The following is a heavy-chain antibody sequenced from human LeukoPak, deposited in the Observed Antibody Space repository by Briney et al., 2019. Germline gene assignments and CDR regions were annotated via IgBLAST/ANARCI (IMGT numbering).Heavy chain of an antibody. V-gene: IGHV3-30*18. CDR2: ISYDGSNK. Sequence: GRSLRLSCAASGFTFSSYGMHWVRQAPGKGLEWVAVISYDGSNKYYADSVKGRFTISRDNSKNTLYLQMNSLRAEDTAVYYCAKGERVVKLLDAFDIWGQGTMVTVSS. CDR3: AKGERVVKLLDAFDI. J-gene: IGHJ3*02. D-gene: IGHD2-21*01. CDR1: GFTFSSYG.